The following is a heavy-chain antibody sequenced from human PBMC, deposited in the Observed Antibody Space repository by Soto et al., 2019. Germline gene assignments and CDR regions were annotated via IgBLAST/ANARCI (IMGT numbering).Heavy chain of an antibody. CDR2: IWYDGSKR. CDR1: GFTFSTYA. CDR3: ARASGTVGEYYDYGMDV. D-gene: IGHD3-16*01. Sequence: QVQLVESGGGVVQPGRSLRLSCAASGFTFSTYAMHWVRQAPGKGLEWVAVIWYDGSKRYYADSVKGRFTISRDNSKNTQDLHMNRLRADDTAVYSCARASGTVGEYYDYGMDVWGLGTTVTVS. J-gene: IGHJ6*02. V-gene: IGHV3-33*01.